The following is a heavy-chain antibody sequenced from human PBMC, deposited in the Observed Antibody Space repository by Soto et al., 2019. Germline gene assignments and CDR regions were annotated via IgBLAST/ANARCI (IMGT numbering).Heavy chain of an antibody. CDR1: GFSFGDYG. Sequence: GGSLRLSCTASGFSFGDYGMSWFRQAPGKGLEWVGFLRRKADGGTAEYAASVKGRLTISRDNSEIIAYLQMNSLKTEDTAVYYCTRAGVSIFGLTTPLDPWGQGTLVTVSS. J-gene: IGHJ5*02. CDR3: TRAGVSIFGLTTPLDP. CDR2: LRRKADGGTA. V-gene: IGHV3-49*03. D-gene: IGHD3-3*01.